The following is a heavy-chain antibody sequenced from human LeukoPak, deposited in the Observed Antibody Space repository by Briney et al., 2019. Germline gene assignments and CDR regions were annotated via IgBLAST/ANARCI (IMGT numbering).Heavy chain of an antibody. CDR2: INPNSGGT. J-gene: IGHJ4*02. CDR3: ARGGLVRRCSSTSCYPTDY. CDR1: GYTFTGYY. D-gene: IGHD2-2*01. Sequence: ASVKVSCKASGYTFTGYYMHWVRQAPGQGLELMGWINPNSGGTNYAQKFQGRVTMTRDTSISTAYMELSRLRSDDTAVYYCARGGLVRRCSSTSCYPTDYWGQGTLVTVSS. V-gene: IGHV1-2*02.